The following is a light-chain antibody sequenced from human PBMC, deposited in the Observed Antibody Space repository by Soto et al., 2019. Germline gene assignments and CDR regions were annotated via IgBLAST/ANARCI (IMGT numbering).Light chain of an antibody. V-gene: IGKV3-15*01. Sequence: EIVMTQSPATLSVSPGERATLSCRASQSVSSNLAWYQQKPGQAPRLLIYGASTRPTGIPARFSGSGSGTEFTLTISSLQSEDFAVYYCRQYNNWPPWTFGQGTKVEIK. CDR2: GAS. J-gene: IGKJ1*01. CDR3: RQYNNWPPWT. CDR1: QSVSSN.